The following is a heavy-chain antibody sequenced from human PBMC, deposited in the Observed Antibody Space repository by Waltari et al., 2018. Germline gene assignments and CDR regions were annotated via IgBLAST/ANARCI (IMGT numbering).Heavy chain of an antibody. V-gene: IGHV4-59*01. D-gene: IGHD6-13*01. Sequence: QVQLQESGPGLVKPSETLSLTCTVSGGSISSYYWSWIRQPPGKGLEWIGYIYYSGSTNYNPSLKSRVTISVDTSKNQFSLKLSSVTAADTAVYYCARVAAGTYYYYYMDVWGKGTTVTISS. CDR2: IYYSGST. J-gene: IGHJ6*03. CDR1: GGSISSYY. CDR3: ARVAAGTYYYYYMDV.